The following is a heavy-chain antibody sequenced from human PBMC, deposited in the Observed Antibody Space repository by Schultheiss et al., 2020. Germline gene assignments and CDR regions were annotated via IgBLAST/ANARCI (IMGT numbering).Heavy chain of an antibody. CDR3: ARVGGSSGFYLGYYGLDV. J-gene: IGHJ6*02. CDR2: IKQDGSEK. Sequence: GGSLRLSCAASGFTFSSYWMSWVRQAPGKGLEWVAIIKQDGSEKYYVDSVKGRFTISRDNANDSLHLQVNSLRAGDTAVYYCARVGGSSGFYLGYYGLDVWGQGTTVTV. V-gene: IGHV3-7*01. D-gene: IGHD3-22*01. CDR1: GFTFSSYW.